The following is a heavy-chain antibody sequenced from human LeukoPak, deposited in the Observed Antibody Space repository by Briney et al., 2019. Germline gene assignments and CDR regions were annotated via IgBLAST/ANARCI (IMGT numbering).Heavy chain of an antibody. CDR2: ISGSGGST. Sequence: GASLRLSYAASGFTFSSYAMSWVRQAPGKGLEWVSAISGSGGSTYYADSVKGRFTISRDNSKSTLYLQMNSLRAEDTAVYYCAKDGVAAPPFDYWGQGTLVTVSS. V-gene: IGHV3-23*01. CDR3: AKDGVAAPPFDY. J-gene: IGHJ4*02. D-gene: IGHD6-13*01. CDR1: GFTFSSYA.